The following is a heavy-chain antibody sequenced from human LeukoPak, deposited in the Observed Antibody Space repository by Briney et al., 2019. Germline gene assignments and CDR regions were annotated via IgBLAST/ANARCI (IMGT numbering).Heavy chain of an antibody. CDR2: ISYDGSNK. D-gene: IGHD3-16*01. CDR3: AATEWGVLYYFDY. CDR1: GFTFSSYA. J-gene: IGHJ4*02. Sequence: GRSLRLSCAASGFTFSSYAMHWVRQAPGKGLEWVAVISYDGSNKYYADSVKGRFTISRDNSKNTLYLQMNSLRAEDTAVYYCAATEWGVLYYFDYWGQGTLVTVSS. V-gene: IGHV3-30-3*01.